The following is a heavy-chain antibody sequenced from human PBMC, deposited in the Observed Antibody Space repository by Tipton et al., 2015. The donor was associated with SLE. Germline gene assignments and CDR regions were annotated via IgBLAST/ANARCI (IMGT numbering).Heavy chain of an antibody. CDR3: ARGSRSLDY. J-gene: IGHJ4*02. Sequence: SLRLSCAASGFTFSTYSMNWVRQAPGKGLEWVSSISSSSSAKYYADSLKGRFTMSRDNAKNSLYLQMNSLRAEDTAVYFCARGSRSLDYWGQGTLVTVSP. CDR1: GFTFSTYS. CDR2: ISSSSSAK. V-gene: IGHV3-21*01. D-gene: IGHD1-26*01.